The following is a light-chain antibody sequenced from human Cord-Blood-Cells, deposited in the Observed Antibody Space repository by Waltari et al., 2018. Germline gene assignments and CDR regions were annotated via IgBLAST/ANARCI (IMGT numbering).Light chain of an antibody. CDR3: QHYNNWPPWT. V-gene: IGKV3-15*01. CDR2: GAS. J-gene: IGKJ1*01. CDR1: QSVSRN. Sequence: DIVMTQSPASLSVSKGGRATLSCRASQSVSRNLAWYQHKPGQAPRLLIYGASTRATGSPARFSGSGSGTEFTLTISNLQSEDFAVYYCQHYNNWPPWTFGQATKVEIK.